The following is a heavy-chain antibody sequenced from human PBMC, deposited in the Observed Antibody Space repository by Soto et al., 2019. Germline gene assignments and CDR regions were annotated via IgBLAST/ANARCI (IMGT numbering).Heavy chain of an antibody. CDR2: ISGSGGST. D-gene: IGHD3-22*01. CDR1: GFTFSSYA. Sequence: GGSLRLSCAASGFTFSSYAMSWVRQAPGKGLEWVSAISGSGGSTYYADSVKGRFTISRDNSKNTLYLQMNSLRAEDTAVYYCAKDGTRKYYYDSSGYPSPSDYWGQGTLVTVSS. J-gene: IGHJ4*02. V-gene: IGHV3-23*01. CDR3: AKDGTRKYYYDSSGYPSPSDY.